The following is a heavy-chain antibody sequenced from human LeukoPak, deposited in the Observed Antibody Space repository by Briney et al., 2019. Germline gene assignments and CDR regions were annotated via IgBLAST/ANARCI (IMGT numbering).Heavy chain of an antibody. CDR1: EFTLSNYW. J-gene: IGHJ2*01. CDR2: IRGDGIVT. Sequence: PGGSLRLSYVASEFTLSNYWIHWVRQASGKGLVWVSRIRGDGIVTNYADSVEGRFTVSRDNAKNTVHLQMNSLRDDDTAVYYCARASPADFNLWGRGTLVTVSS. CDR3: ARASPADFNL. V-gene: IGHV3-74*01.